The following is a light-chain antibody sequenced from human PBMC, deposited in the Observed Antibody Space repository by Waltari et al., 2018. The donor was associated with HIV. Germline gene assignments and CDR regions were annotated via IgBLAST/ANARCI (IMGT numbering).Light chain of an antibody. CDR1: QTINNY. V-gene: IGKV1-39*01. J-gene: IGKJ2*01. CDR2: GVS. CDR3: QQSYTTLPYT. Sequence: IQMTQSPSSLSASAGDRVTMTCRTSQTINNYLNWYQQQPGKAPKLLIFGVSTLQSGLPSRFRGNGSGTFFTLTINSLQPEDSATYYCQQSYTTLPYTFGQGTKLEI.